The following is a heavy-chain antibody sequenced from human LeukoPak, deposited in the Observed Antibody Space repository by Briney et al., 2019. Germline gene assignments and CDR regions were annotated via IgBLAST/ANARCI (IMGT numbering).Heavy chain of an antibody. Sequence: GASVKVSCKTSGYTFTGYYMHWVRQAPGQGLEWMGWINPNSGGTNYAQKFQGRVTMTTDTPTSTAYMELRSLRSDDTAVYYCARVQPHRIYYDNSDYPTRNDYWGQGTLVTVSS. D-gene: IGHD3-22*01. CDR1: GYTFTGYY. V-gene: IGHV1-2*02. CDR2: INPNSGGT. J-gene: IGHJ4*02. CDR3: ARVQPHRIYYDNSDYPTRNDY.